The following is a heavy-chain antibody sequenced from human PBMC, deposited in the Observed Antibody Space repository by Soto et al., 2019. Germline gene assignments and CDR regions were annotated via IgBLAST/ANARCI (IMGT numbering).Heavy chain of an antibody. CDR3: ARVRGDFWSGFHY. CDR2: ISYDGSNK. V-gene: IGHV3-30-3*01. Sequence: QVQLVESGGGVVQPGRSLRLSCAASGFTFSSYAMHWVRQAPGKGLEWVTVISYDGSNKYYADSVKGRFTISRDNSKNTLYLQMNSLRVEDTAVYYCARVRGDFWSGFHYWGQGTLVTVSS. J-gene: IGHJ4*02. CDR1: GFTFSSYA. D-gene: IGHD3-3*01.